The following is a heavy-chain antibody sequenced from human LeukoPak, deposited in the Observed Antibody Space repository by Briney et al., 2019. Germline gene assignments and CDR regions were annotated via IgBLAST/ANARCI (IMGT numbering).Heavy chain of an antibody. CDR2: ISGSGGST. J-gene: IGHJ4*02. V-gene: IGHV3-23*01. Sequence: GGSLRLYCAASGFTFSSYAMSWVRQAPGKGLEWVSAISGSGGSTYYADSVKGRFTISRDNSKNTLYLQMNSLRAEDTAVYYCAKGGVVDIVATSYLDYWGQGTLVTVSS. D-gene: IGHD5-12*01. CDR3: AKGGVVDIVATSYLDY. CDR1: GFTFSSYA.